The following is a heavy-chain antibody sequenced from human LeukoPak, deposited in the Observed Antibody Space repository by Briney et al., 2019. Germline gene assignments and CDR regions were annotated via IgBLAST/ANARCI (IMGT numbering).Heavy chain of an antibody. Sequence: GGSLRLSCAASGFTFSNYWMTWVRQAPGKGLEWVANIKEDGSEKYYVDSVKGRFTVSRDNAKNSLNLQMNSLRAEDTAVYYCARDCSSAGCSGRSSAFDVWGQGTMVTVS. J-gene: IGHJ3*01. CDR2: IKEDGSEK. D-gene: IGHD2-2*01. V-gene: IGHV3-7*01. CDR3: ARDCSSAGCSGRSSAFDV. CDR1: GFTFSNYW.